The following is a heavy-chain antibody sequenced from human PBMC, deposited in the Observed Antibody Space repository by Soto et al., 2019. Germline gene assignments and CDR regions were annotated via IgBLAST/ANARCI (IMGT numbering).Heavy chain of an antibody. V-gene: IGHV3-7*01. Sequence: GGSLSLSCAASVFTFSSYWMTWLRQAPGKGLEWVANVNPDGSAKYYVDSVKGRFTISRDNAKNTLYLQMTSLRVEDTVVYYCAGPHMGTVYFNHWGKGALVTVSS. D-gene: IGHD5-18*01. CDR1: VFTFSSYW. J-gene: IGHJ1*01. CDR2: VNPDGSAK. CDR3: AGPHMGTVYFNH.